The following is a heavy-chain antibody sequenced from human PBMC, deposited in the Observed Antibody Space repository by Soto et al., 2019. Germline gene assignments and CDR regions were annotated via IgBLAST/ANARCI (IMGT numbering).Heavy chain of an antibody. CDR1: GFSLSTYG. D-gene: IGHD4-17*01. CDR2: LWYDESIK. V-gene: IGHV3-33*01. CDR3: ARGPTVTYSDY. Sequence: QEPLVESGGGVVQPGRSLRLSCVASGFSLSTYGMHWVRQAPGEGLEWVALLWYDESIKNYGDSVKGRFTISRDTSKNTLYLQMNSLRAEDTAVYYCARGPTVTYSDYWGQGTLVTVSS. J-gene: IGHJ4*02.